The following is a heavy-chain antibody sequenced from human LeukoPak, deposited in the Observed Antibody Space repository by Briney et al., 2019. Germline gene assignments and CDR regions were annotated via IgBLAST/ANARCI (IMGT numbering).Heavy chain of an antibody. CDR1: GGSISSYY. CDR3: ARVRGVSYYDFWSGPNWFDP. J-gene: IGHJ5*02. D-gene: IGHD3-3*01. CDR2: ISSSGST. Sequence: SETLSLTCTVSGGSISSYYWSWIRQPPGKGLEWIGYISSSGSTNYNPSLKSRVTISVDTSNNQFSLKLSPVTAADTAVYYCARVRGVSYYDFWSGPNWFDPWGQGTLVTVSS. V-gene: IGHV4-59*01.